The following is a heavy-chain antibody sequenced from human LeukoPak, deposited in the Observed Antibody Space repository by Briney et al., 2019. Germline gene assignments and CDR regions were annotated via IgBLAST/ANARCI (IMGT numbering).Heavy chain of an antibody. CDR2: IYYTGRT. CDR1: GGSISSSSHS. J-gene: IGHJ4*02. D-gene: IGHD5-24*01. V-gene: IGHV4-39*01. Sequence: SETLSLTCTVSGGSISSSSHSWGWIRQPPGKGLEWTGTIYYTGRTYYNPSLESRLTISVDTSKNQFSLKLSSVTAADTAVYYCARFPQGDGYRLNDYWGQGTLVTVSS. CDR3: ARFPQGDGYRLNDY.